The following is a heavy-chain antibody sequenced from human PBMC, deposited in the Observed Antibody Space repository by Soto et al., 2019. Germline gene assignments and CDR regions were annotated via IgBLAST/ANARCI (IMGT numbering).Heavy chain of an antibody. CDR1: GGSISSGDYC. J-gene: IGHJ6*02. CDR3: ARGLWYGRGYYYYGMDV. V-gene: IGHV4-30-4*01. D-gene: IGHD2-21*01. CDR2: IYYSGST. Sequence: SETLSLTCTVSGGSISSGDYCWSWIRQPPGKGLEWIGYIYYSGSTYYNPSLKSRVTISVDTSKNQFSLKLSSVTAADTAVYYCARGLWYGRGYYYYGMDVWGQGTTVTVSS.